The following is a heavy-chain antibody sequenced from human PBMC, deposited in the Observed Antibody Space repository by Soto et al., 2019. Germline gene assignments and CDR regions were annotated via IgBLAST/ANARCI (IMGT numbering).Heavy chain of an antibody. Sequence: ETLSLTCTVSGHSISSSTYYWGWLRQPPGRGLEWIGSVYYGENTYYNPSLKSRVTISVDTSKNLFSLNLSSVTAADTAIYYCARPQFSGTYHDPFKIWGPGTMVTVSS. CDR2: VYYGENT. CDR3: ARPQFSGTYHDPFKI. V-gene: IGHV4-39*02. CDR1: GHSISSSTYY. D-gene: IGHD1-26*01. J-gene: IGHJ3*02.